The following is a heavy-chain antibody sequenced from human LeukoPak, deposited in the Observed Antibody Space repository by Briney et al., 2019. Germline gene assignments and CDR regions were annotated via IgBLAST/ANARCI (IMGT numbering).Heavy chain of an antibody. CDR1: GFTFRDYG. D-gene: IGHD1-1*01. CDR2: ISGGGGNI. CDR3: ARDFNWAFDF. V-gene: IGHV3-48*01. Sequence: GGSLRLSCVVSGFTFRDYGFHWVRQAPGKGLEWISYISGGGGNIHYADSVEGRFTISRDNAKNSVYLQMNSLGAEDSAVYYCARDFNWAFDFWGQGILVTVSS. J-gene: IGHJ4*02.